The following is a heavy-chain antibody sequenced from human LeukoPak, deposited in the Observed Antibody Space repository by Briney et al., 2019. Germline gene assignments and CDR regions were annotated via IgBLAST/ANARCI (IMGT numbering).Heavy chain of an antibody. D-gene: IGHD3-22*01. Sequence: PGGSLRLSCAASGFTSSSYSMNWVRQAPGKGLEWVSSISSSSSYIYYADSVKGRSTISRDNAKNSLYLQMNSLRAEDTAVYYCARDTAPFSEYYDSSGHDYWGQGTLVTVSS. CDR3: ARDTAPFSEYYDSSGHDY. CDR2: ISSSSSYI. J-gene: IGHJ4*02. CDR1: GFTSSSYS. V-gene: IGHV3-21*01.